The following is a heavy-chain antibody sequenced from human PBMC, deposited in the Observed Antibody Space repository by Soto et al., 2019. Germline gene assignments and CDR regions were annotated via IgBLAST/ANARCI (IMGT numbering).Heavy chain of an antibody. Sequence: QVQLQQWGAGLLKPSETLSLTCAVYGGSFSGYYWSWIRQPPGKGLEWIGEINHSGSTNYNPSLKSRVTIAVDTSKNQFSLKPSSVTAADTAVYYCARGRRGYSSGWVFDYWGQGTLVTVSS. V-gene: IGHV4-34*01. CDR3: ARGRRGYSSGWVFDY. CDR1: GGSFSGYY. J-gene: IGHJ4*02. CDR2: INHSGST. D-gene: IGHD6-19*01.